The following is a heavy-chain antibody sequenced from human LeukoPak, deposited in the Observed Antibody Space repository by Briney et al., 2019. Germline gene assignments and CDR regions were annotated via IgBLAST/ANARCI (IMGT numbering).Heavy chain of an antibody. CDR1: GFIFSGYS. V-gene: IGHV3-48*01. J-gene: IGHJ1*01. Sequence: GGSLRLSCAASGFIFSGYSINWVRQAPGKGLEWVSYISSSGSTIYYADSVKGRFTISRDNAKSSLYLQMNSLRAEDTAVYYCARDFGDTSDTYFQHWGQGTLVTVSS. CDR3: ARDFGDTSDTYFQH. D-gene: IGHD3-22*01. CDR2: ISSSGSTI.